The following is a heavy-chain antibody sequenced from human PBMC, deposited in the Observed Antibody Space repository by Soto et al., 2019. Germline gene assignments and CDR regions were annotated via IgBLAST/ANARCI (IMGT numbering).Heavy chain of an antibody. D-gene: IGHD2-8*01. J-gene: IGHJ5*02. CDR3: ARDYPDIVLMVYASRGWFDP. CDR1: GGSLSGYY. Sequence: SETLSLTCAVYGGSLSGYYWSWIRQPPGKGLEWIGEINHSGSTNYNPSLKGRVTISVDTSKNQFSLKLSSVTAADTAVYYCARDYPDIVLMVYASRGWFDPWGQGTLVTVSS. V-gene: IGHV4-34*01. CDR2: INHSGST.